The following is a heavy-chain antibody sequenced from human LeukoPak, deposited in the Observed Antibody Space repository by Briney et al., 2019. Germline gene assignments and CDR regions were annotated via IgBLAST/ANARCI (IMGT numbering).Heavy chain of an antibody. J-gene: IGHJ4*02. CDR1: GFTISSYG. Sequence: GGSLRLSCAASGFTISSYGMSWVRQAPGKGLEWVSAISGSGGSTYSSDSVKGRFTISRDNSKNTLYLQMNSLRAEDTAVYYCAKDVTGTTHWGQGTLVTVSS. CDR2: ISGSGGST. V-gene: IGHV3-23*01. CDR3: AKDVTGTTH. D-gene: IGHD1-7*01.